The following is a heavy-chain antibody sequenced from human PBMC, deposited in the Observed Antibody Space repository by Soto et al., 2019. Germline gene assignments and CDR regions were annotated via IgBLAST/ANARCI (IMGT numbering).Heavy chain of an antibody. D-gene: IGHD2-21*02. CDR2: MNPNSGDT. J-gene: IGHJ4*02. Sequence: QVQLVQSGAEVKKPGASVKVSCKASGYTFTSYDINWVRQATGQGPEWMGWMNPNSGDTHYAQTFQGRVTMTRNTSISTANMELGSLRSEDTAMYYCARWYGGNSGDYWGQGTLVTVSS. CDR3: ARWYGGNSGDY. CDR1: GYTFTSYD. V-gene: IGHV1-8*01.